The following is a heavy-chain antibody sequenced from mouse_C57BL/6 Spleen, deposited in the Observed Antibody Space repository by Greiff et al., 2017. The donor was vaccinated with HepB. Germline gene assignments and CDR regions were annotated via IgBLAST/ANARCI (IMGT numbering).Heavy chain of an antibody. V-gene: IGHV14-3*01. D-gene: IGHD1-1*01. Sequence: VQLQQSVAELVRPGASVKLSCTASGFNIKNTYMHWVKQRPEQGLEWIGRIDPANGNTKYAPKFQGKATITADTSSNTAYLQLSSLTSEDTAIYYCARGPPLYYYGSREKDYFDYWGQGTTLTVSS. CDR1: GFNIKNTY. CDR3: ARGPPLYYYGSREKDYFDY. J-gene: IGHJ2*01. CDR2: IDPANGNT.